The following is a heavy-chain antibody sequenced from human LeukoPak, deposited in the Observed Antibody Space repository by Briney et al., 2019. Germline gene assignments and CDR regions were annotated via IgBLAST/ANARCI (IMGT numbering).Heavy chain of an antibody. CDR1: GVSISSSN. Sequence: KPSETLSLTCTVSGVSISSSNSYWGWIRQPPGKGLEWVSSISSSSSYIYYADSVEGRFTISRDNAKNSLYLQMNSLRAEDTAVYYCARAPPQFLEWVGQAFDIWGQGTMVTVSS. CDR3: ARAPPQFLEWVGQAFDI. J-gene: IGHJ3*02. D-gene: IGHD3-3*01. V-gene: IGHV3-21*01. CDR2: ISSSSSYI.